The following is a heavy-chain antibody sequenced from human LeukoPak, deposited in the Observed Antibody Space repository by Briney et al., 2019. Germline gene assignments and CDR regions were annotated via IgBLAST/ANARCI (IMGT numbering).Heavy chain of an antibody. CDR1: GFTFDDYA. V-gene: IGHV3-9*01. CDR2: ISWNSGSI. D-gene: IGHD3-22*01. CDR3: ARSYDSSGYSPGIDY. Sequence: PGRSLRLSCAASGFTFDDYAMHWVRQAPGKGLEWVSGISWNSGSIGYADSVKGRFTISRDNSKNTLYLQMNSLRAEDTAVYYCARSYDSSGYSPGIDYWGQGTLVTVSS. J-gene: IGHJ4*02.